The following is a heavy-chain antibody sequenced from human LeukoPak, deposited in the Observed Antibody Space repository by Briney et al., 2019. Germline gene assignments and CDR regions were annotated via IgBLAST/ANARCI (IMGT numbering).Heavy chain of an antibody. CDR2: IYYSGST. D-gene: IGHD2-2*01. J-gene: IGHJ3*02. V-gene: IGHV4-30-4*01. Sequence: SETLSLTCTVSGGSISSVDYYWSWIRQPPGKGLEWIGYIYYSGSTYYNPSLKSRVTISVDTSKNQFSLKLSSVTAADTAVYYCARDIVVVPAAMGAFDIWGQGTMVTVSS. CDR1: GGSISSVDYY. CDR3: ARDIVVVPAAMGAFDI.